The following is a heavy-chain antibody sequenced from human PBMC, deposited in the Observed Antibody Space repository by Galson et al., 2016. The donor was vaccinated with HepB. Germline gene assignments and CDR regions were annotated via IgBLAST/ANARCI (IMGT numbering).Heavy chain of an antibody. J-gene: IGHJ4*02. CDR1: GDSVGSDFHY. V-gene: IGHV4-61*01. D-gene: IGHD3-22*01. Sequence: ETLSLTCTVSGDSVGSDFHYWSWIRQPPGKGLEWIGYIFHSGRTAYNTSLKSRLTFSVDTSKRQIYLTLTSVTAADTAVYYCARVIIITRGLDHWGQGTLVTVS. CDR3: ARVIIITRGLDH. CDR2: IFHSGRT.